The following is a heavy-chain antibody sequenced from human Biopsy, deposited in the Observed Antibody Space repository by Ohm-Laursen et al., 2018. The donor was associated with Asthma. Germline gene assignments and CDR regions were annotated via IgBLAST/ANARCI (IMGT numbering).Heavy chain of an antibody. CDR3: ARGPNYHGSGRAPIGMDV. CDR2: IYYTGSA. Sequence: SQTLSLTCTVYGGYLTGHYWNWIRQPPGKGLEWIGYIYYTGSANYNPSLKSRVTISVDTSKNQFSLRLNSVTAADTAVYYCARGPNYHGSGRAPIGMDVWGQGTTVTVSS. V-gene: IGHV4-59*11. CDR1: GGYLTGHY. D-gene: IGHD3-10*01. J-gene: IGHJ6*02.